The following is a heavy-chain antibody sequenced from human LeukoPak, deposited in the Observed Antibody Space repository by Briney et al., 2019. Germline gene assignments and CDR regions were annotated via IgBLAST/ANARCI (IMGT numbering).Heavy chain of an antibody. D-gene: IGHD6-13*01. CDR3: ARDFGAAEVDY. J-gene: IGHJ4*02. CDR1: GFTFSSYS. V-gene: IGHV3-21*01. Sequence: GGSLRLSCAASGFTFSSYSMNWLRQAPGKGLEWVSSISSSSSYIYYADSVKGRFTISRDNAKNSLYLQMNSLRAEDTAVYYCARDFGAAEVDYWGQGTLVTVSS. CDR2: ISSSSSYI.